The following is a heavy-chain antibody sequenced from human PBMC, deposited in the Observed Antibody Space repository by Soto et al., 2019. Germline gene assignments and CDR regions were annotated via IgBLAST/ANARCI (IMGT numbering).Heavy chain of an antibody. D-gene: IGHD6-19*01. CDR3: ARAPTTRAGMGIAY. J-gene: IGHJ4*02. Sequence: EVQLVESGGGLVQPGGSLTLSCSASGFAFNDYWMHWVRQAPGKGLVWVSRIRGDGSGSNYADSVKGRFTISRDNAKNTVYLQMNSLRAEDTAVYYCARAPTTRAGMGIAYWGQGTLVTVSS. V-gene: IGHV3-74*01. CDR2: IRGDGSGS. CDR1: GFAFNDYW.